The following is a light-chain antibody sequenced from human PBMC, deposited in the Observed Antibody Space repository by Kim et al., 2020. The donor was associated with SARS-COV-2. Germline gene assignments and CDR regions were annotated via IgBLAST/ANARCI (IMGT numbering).Light chain of an antibody. V-gene: IGLV3-19*01. CDR1: SLRSYY. CDR3: NSRDSNDNVV. Sequence: SYELTQDHAVSVALGQTVRITCQGDSLRSYYATWYQQKPGQAPILVIYGKNNRPSGIPDRFSGSSSGNTASLTITGTQAGDEADYYCNSRDSNDNVVFGG. J-gene: IGLJ2*01. CDR2: GKN.